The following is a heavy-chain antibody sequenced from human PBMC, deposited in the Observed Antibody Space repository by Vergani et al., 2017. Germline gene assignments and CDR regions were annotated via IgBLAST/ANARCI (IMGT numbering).Heavy chain of an antibody. D-gene: IGHD3-3*02. J-gene: IGHJ4*02. CDR1: GVSFKTYF. CDR2: VDHSDRP. CDR3: ARGRKHFFEAPYDV. V-gene: IGHV4-34*02. Sequence: QVQLQQWGATVLKPSETLSLTCAVYGVSFKTYFWNWIRQSPDKGLEWIGEVDHSDRPYYNPSLRGRVTISVNTSKNRISLRLHSVDVADSAIYYCARGRKHFFEAPYDVWGQGSPVTVSS.